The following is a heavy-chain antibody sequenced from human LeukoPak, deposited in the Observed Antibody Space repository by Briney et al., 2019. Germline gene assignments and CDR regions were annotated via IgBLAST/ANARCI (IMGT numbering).Heavy chain of an antibody. CDR3: ARHGYTASHYFLDF. V-gene: IGHV4-4*07. J-gene: IGHJ4*02. Sequence: PSEALSLTCTVSSGSINSYYWGWVRQPAGRGLEWIGRIYTTGKTDYNPSLKSRLTMSVDTSKRQFSLNLTSVTAADTAIYFCARHGYTASHYFLDFWSQGTLVTVSS. CDR2: IYTTGKT. CDR1: SGSINSYY. D-gene: IGHD3-16*01.